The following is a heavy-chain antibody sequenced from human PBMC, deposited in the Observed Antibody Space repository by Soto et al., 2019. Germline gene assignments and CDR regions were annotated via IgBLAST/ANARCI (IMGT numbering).Heavy chain of an antibody. V-gene: IGHV4-34*01. CDR2: INHSGST. CDR3: ARGECSSNYCFTRWALDI. D-gene: IGHD2-2*01. CDR1: GGSFSGYY. Sequence: SETLSLTCAVYGGSFSGYYWTWIRQTPGKGLEWIGEINHSGSTNYKPSLKSRVSISADTSKKQFSLNLTSVTAADTAVYYCARGECSSNYCFTRWALDIWGQGTVVTVSS. J-gene: IGHJ3*02.